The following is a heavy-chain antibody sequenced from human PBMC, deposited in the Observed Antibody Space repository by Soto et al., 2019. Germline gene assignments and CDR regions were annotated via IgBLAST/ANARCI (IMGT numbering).Heavy chain of an antibody. Sequence: GGSLRLSCAASGFTFSSYSMNWVRQAPGKGLEWVSSISSSSSYIYYADSVKGRFTISRDNAKNSLYLQMNSLRAEDTAVYYCARDPQPQPYSSSPHGYWGQGTLVTVSS. J-gene: IGHJ4*02. D-gene: IGHD6-13*01. CDR3: ARDPQPQPYSSSPHGY. CDR1: GFTFSSYS. V-gene: IGHV3-21*01. CDR2: ISSSSSYI.